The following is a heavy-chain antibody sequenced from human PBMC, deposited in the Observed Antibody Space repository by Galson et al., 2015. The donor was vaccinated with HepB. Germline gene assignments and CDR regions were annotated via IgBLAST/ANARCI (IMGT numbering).Heavy chain of an antibody. D-gene: IGHD6-19*01. CDR3: AKVGGVAGYYYYGMDV. Sequence: SLRLSCAASGFTFSSYGMHWVRQAPGKGLEWVAVISYDGSNKYYADSVKGRFTISRDNSKNTLYLQMNSLRAEDTAVYYCAKVGGVAGYYYYGMDVWGQGTTVTVSS. J-gene: IGHJ6*02. CDR2: ISYDGSNK. CDR1: GFTFSSYG. V-gene: IGHV3-30*18.